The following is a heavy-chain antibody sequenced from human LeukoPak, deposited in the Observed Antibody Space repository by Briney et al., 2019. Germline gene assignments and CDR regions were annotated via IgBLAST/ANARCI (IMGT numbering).Heavy chain of an antibody. J-gene: IGHJ4*02. Sequence: GGSLRLSCAASGFTFSSYAMSWVRQAPGKGLEWVSAISGSGGSTYYADSVRGRFAMARDNSNNTLYLDMNSLRAEDTAVYYCAQTSGFLVSRFGWGQGTLVTVSS. V-gene: IGHV3-23*01. CDR1: GFTFSSYA. CDR3: AQTSGFLVSRFG. CDR2: ISGSGGST. D-gene: IGHD3-3*01.